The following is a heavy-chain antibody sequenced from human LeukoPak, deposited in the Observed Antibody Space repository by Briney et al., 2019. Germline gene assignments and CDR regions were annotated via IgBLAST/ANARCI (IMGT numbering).Heavy chain of an antibody. Sequence: GASVKVSCTVSGYTLTELSMHWVRQAPGKGLEWMGGFDPEDGETSYAQKFQGRVTMTRDTSTSTVYMELSSLRSEDTAVYYCARGGPRGGYYMDVWGQGTTVTVSS. V-gene: IGHV1-24*01. D-gene: IGHD2-21*02. CDR1: GYTLTELS. CDR2: FDPEDGET. J-gene: IGHJ6*02. CDR3: ARGGPRGGYYMDV.